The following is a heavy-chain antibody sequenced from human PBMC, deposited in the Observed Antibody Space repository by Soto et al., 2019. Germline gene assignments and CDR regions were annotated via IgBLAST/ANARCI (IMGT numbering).Heavy chain of an antibody. Sequence: SETLSLTCTVSGGSISSYYWSWIRQPPGKGLEWIGYIYYSGSTYYNPSLKSRVTISVDTSKNQFSLKLSSVTAADTAVYYCARKTTVTTSFDYWGQGTLVTVSS. J-gene: IGHJ4*02. CDR1: GGSISSYY. CDR3: ARKTTVTTSFDY. D-gene: IGHD4-17*01. V-gene: IGHV4-59*12. CDR2: IYYSGST.